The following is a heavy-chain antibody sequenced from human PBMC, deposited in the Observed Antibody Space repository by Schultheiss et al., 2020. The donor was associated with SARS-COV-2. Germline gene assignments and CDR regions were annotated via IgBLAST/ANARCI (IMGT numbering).Heavy chain of an antibody. V-gene: IGHV4-61*08. CDR3: ARGYGSGSYGIDP. D-gene: IGHD3-10*01. CDR1: GGSISSGGYY. CDR2: IYYSGST. Sequence: SETLSLTCTVSGGSISSGGYYWSWIRQPPGKGLEWIGYIYYSGSTNYNPSLKSRVTISVDTSKNQFSLKLSSVTAADTAVYYCARGYGSGSYGIDPWGQGTLVTVSS. J-gene: IGHJ5*02.